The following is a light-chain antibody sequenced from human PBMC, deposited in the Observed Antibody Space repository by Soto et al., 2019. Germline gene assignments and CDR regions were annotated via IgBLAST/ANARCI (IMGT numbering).Light chain of an antibody. CDR3: KQGTHWPPWT. CDR1: QSIVYSDGNTY. Sequence: DVVMTQSPLSLPVTLGQPASISCRSSQSIVYSDGNTYLNWFQQRPGQSPRRLIYKVSNRDSGVPDRFSRSGSGTDFTLKSSRGEAEDVGVYYCKQGTHWPPWTFGQGTKVEIK. V-gene: IGKV2-30*01. J-gene: IGKJ1*01. CDR2: KVS.